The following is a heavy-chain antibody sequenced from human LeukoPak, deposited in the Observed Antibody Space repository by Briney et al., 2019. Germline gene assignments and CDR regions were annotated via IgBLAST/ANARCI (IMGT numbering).Heavy chain of an antibody. Sequence: ASVKVSCKASGGTFSSYAIIWVRQAPGQGLEWRGGSIPIFGTANYAQKFQGRVTITADKSTSTAYMELSSLRSEDTAVYYCARRAKGGSGWYPYYYYYYMDVWGKGTTVTVSS. J-gene: IGHJ6*03. D-gene: IGHD6-19*01. CDR2: SIPIFGTA. CDR3: ARRAKGGSGWYPYYYYYYMDV. V-gene: IGHV1-69*06. CDR1: GGTFSSYA.